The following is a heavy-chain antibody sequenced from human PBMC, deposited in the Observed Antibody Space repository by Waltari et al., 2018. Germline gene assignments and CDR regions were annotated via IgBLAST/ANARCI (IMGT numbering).Heavy chain of an antibody. CDR2: INHSGST. Sequence: QVQLQQWGAGLLKPSETLSLTCAVYGGSFSGYYWSWIRQPPGKGLEWIGEINHSGSTNYNPSLKSRVNISVDTSKNQFSLKLSSVTAADTAVYYCARGQQLVDSSSWIEDRDDYWGQGTLVTVSS. D-gene: IGHD6-13*01. V-gene: IGHV4-34*01. J-gene: IGHJ4*02. CDR3: ARGQQLVDSSSWIEDRDDY. CDR1: GGSFSGYY.